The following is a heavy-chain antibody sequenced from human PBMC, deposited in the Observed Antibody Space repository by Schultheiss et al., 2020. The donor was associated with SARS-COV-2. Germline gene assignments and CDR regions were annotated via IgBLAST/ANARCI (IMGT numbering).Heavy chain of an antibody. D-gene: IGHD2-2*01. CDR2: IYHSGST. CDR1: GGSISSSNW. CDR3: ARRGSTSNHNWFDP. Sequence: SETLSLTCAVSGGSISSSNWWSWVRQPPGKGLEWIGEIYHSGSTNYNPSLKSRVTISVDKSKNQFSLKLSSVTAADTAVYYCARRGSTSNHNWFDPWGQGTLVTVSS. J-gene: IGHJ5*02. V-gene: IGHV4-4*02.